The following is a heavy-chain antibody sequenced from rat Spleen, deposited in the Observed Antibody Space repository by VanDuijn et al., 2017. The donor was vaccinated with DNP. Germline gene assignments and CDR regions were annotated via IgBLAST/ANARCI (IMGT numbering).Heavy chain of an antibody. J-gene: IGHJ2*01. CDR1: GFTFSNYG. CDR2: INYDGSNT. V-gene: IGHV5-29*01. Sequence: EVQLVESDGGLVQPGRSLKLSCAASGFTFSNYGMHWIRQAPTKGLEWVATINYDGSNTYYRDSVKGRFTISRDNAKSTLFLQMNSLRSEDTAAYYCARGYSNWGQGVMVTVSS. D-gene: IGHD1-11*01. CDR3: ARGYSN.